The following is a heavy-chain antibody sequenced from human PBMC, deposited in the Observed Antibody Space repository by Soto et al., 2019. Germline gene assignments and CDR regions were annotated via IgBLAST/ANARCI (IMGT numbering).Heavy chain of an antibody. CDR2: ISYDGSSK. J-gene: IGHJ4*02. CDR3: VKGSRAYCGGDCYSGGY. V-gene: IGHV3-30*18. CDR1: GFTFSSYG. Sequence: QVQLVESGGGVVQPGRSLRLSCAASGFTFSSYGMHWVRQAPGKGLEWVAVISYDGSSKYYADSVKGRFTISRDNSKNTLYLQMNSLRAEDTAVYYCVKGSRAYCGGDCYSGGYWGQGTLVTVSS. D-gene: IGHD2-21*02.